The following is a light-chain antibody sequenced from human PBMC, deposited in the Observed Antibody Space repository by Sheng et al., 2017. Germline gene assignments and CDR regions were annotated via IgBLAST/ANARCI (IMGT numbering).Light chain of an antibody. J-gene: IGKJ1*01. CDR1: QSVSSN. V-gene: IGKV3-15*01. Sequence: EIEMTQSPATLSVSPGERATLSCRASQSVSSNLAWYQQKPGQAPRLLIYDASTRATTIPARFSGSWSGTDFTLTITSLLSEDSAVYYCQQYNNWPETFGQGTKVEIK. CDR3: QQYNNWPET. CDR2: DAS.